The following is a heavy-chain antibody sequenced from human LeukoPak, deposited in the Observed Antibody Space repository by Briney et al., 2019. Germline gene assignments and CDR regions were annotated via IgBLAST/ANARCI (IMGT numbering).Heavy chain of an antibody. CDR2: ILTSGTT. CDR3: ARHAHSSGWYLSWFDP. J-gene: IGHJ5*02. Sequence: SETLSLTCTVSNGSISSYHWSWVRQPPGKGLEWIGYILTSGTTNYNPSLKSRLTISVDTSKNQFTLKLSSVTAADTAVYYCARHAHSSGWYLSWFDPWGQGTLVTVSS. V-gene: IGHV4-4*09. D-gene: IGHD6-19*01. CDR1: NGSISSYH.